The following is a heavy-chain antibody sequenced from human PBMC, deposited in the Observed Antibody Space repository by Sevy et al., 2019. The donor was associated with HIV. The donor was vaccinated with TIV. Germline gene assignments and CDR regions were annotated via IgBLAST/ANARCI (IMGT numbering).Heavy chain of an antibody. V-gene: IGHV3-30-3*01. J-gene: IGHJ6*03. D-gene: IGHD5-12*01. CDR1: GFTFSSYA. CDR2: ISYDGSNK. Sequence: GGSLRLSCAASGFTFSSYAMHWVRQAPGKGLEWVAVISYDGSNKYYADSVKGRFTISRDNSKNTLYLQMNSLRAEDTAVYCCARDGDGYSGILLQYYMDVWGKGTTVTVSS. CDR3: ARDGDGYSGILLQYYMDV.